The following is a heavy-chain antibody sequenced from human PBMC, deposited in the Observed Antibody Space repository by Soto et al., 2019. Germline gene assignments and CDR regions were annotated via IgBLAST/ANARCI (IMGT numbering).Heavy chain of an antibody. J-gene: IGHJ4*02. CDR2: IKQDGSEK. CDR3: SRKMYSSPRGTFDY. CDR1: GFTFSSYW. V-gene: IGHV3-7*03. Sequence: EVQLVESGGGLVQPGGSLRLSCAASGFTFSSYWMSWVRQAPGKGLEWVANIKQDGSEKYYVDSVKGRFTISRDNAKNSLYLQMNSLRAEDTAVYYCSRKMYSSPRGTFDYWGQGTLVTVSS. D-gene: IGHD6-13*01.